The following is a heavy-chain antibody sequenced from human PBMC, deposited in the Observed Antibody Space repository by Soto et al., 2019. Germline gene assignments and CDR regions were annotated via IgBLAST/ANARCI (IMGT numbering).Heavy chain of an antibody. V-gene: IGHV4-39*01. Sequence: PSETLSLTCTVSGGSISSSSYYWGWIRQPPGKGLEWIGSIYYSGSTYYNPSLKSRVTISVDTSKNQFSLKLSSVTAADTAVYYCARGSTYNWKYEYWGQGTLVTVSS. CDR3: ARGSTYNWKYEY. CDR2: IYYSGST. D-gene: IGHD1-7*01. J-gene: IGHJ4*02. CDR1: GGSISSSSYY.